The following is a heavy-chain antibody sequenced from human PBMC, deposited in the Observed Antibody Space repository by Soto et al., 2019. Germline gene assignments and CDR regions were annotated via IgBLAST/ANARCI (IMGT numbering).Heavy chain of an antibody. Sequence: PGGSLRLSCAASGFTFSRYSMNWVRQAPGKGLEWVSSVSSSSSHIYYADSEKGRFTISRDHPDNSLYLQMNSLRADDTAAYFCARGISYYVVVGPAALDVWGQGTTVTVSS. V-gene: IGHV3-21*01. CDR3: ARGISYYVVVGPAALDV. J-gene: IGHJ6*02. D-gene: IGHD2-2*01. CDR2: VSSSSSHI. CDR1: GFTFSRYS.